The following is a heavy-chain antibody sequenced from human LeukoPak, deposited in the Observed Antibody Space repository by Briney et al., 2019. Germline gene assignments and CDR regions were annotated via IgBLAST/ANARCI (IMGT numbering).Heavy chain of an antibody. CDR2: ITSTSSFI. CDR3: ARGLYYDSSGLPLL. V-gene: IGHV3-11*01. CDR1: GFTFSDYY. D-gene: IGHD3-22*01. Sequence: GGSLRLSCAASGFTFSDYYMSWIRQAPGKRLEWVSYITSTSSFIYYADSVKGRFAISRDNAKNSLYPQMNSLRAEDTAVYYCARGLYYDSSGLPLLWGQGTLVTVSS. J-gene: IGHJ4*02.